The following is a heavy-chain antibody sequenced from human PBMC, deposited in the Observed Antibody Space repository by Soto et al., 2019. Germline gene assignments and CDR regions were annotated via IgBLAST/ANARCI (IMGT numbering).Heavy chain of an antibody. CDR3: ARARAAAGSNDAFDI. J-gene: IGHJ3*02. V-gene: IGHV3-72*01. CDR1: GFTFGDHY. D-gene: IGHD6-13*01. CDR2: TRNKANSYTT. Sequence: EVQLVESGGGLVQPGGSLRLSCAASGFTFGDHYMDWVRQAPGKGLEWVGRTRNKANSYTTEYAASVKGRFTISRDDSKNSLYLQMNSLKTEDTAVYYCARARAAAGSNDAFDIWGQGTMVTVSS.